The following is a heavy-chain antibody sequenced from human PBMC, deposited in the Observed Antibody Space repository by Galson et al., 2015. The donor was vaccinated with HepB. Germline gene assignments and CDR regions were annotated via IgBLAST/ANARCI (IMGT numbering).Heavy chain of an antibody. CDR2: IYPGDSDT. CDR3: ARHDGTASLRFVDS. Sequence: QSGAEVKKPGESLKISCKGSGYSFTSHWIAWVRQMAGKDLEWMGAIYPGDSDTRYSPSFQGRVTISADKSTNTAYLQWSSLRASDTAIYYCARHDGTASLRFVDSWGRGTLVTVSS. J-gene: IGHJ4*03. V-gene: IGHV5-51*01. D-gene: IGHD3-16*01. CDR1: GYSFTSHW.